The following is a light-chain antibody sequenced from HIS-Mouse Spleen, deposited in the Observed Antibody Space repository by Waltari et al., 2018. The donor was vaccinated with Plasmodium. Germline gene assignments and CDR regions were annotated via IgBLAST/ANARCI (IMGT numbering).Light chain of an antibody. Sequence: QSALTQPASVSGSPGQSLTISCTGTSSDDGGYNYVPWYQQPPGKAPKPMIYEVSNRPSGVSNRFSGSKSGNTASLTISGLQAEDEADYYCSSYTSSSTLDVFGTGTKVTVL. CDR3: SSYTSSSTLDV. CDR2: EVS. J-gene: IGLJ1*01. V-gene: IGLV2-14*01. CDR1: SSDDGGYNY.